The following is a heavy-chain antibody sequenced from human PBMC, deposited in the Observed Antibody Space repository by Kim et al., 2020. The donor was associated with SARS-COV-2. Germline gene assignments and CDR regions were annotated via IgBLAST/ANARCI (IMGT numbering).Heavy chain of an antibody. D-gene: IGHD4-17*01. CDR1: GFTFSGCA. CDR2: RCCSGTTT. CDR3: ATSRLDSCDLVGFDI. Sequence: GGSLRLSCAASGFTFSGCAMRWVRQAPGKGWEWVAVRCCSGTTTNYADPVKGLFTISRDNSKNTLYLQMNSRRADNTAVYYCATSRLDSCDLVGFDI. J-gene: IGHJ3*02. V-gene: IGHV3-23*01.